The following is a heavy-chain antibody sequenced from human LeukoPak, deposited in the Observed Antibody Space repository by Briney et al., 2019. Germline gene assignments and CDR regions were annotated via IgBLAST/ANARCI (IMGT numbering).Heavy chain of an antibody. J-gene: IGHJ4*02. CDR3: ARNYYDSSRYYADY. CDR1: GFTFSDHY. CDR2: SRNKANSYTT. D-gene: IGHD3-22*01. Sequence: PGGSLRLSCAASGFTFSDHYMDWVRQAPGKGLEWVGRSRNKANSYTTEYAASVKGRFTVSRDDSKNSLYLRMNSLKTEDTAVYFCARNYYDSSRYYADYWGQGTLVTVSS. V-gene: IGHV3-72*01.